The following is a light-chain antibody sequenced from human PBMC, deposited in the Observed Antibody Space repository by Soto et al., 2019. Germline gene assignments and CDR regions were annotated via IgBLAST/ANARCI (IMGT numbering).Light chain of an antibody. CDR2: DAS. CDR3: QQRSSWPIT. Sequence: EIVLTQSPATLSLSPGERATLSCRASQSVSNFLAWYLQRPGQAPRLLIFDASKRAAGVPARFSGSGSGTDFTLTISILEPEDFAVYYCQQRSSWPITFGQGTRXEXK. V-gene: IGKV3-11*01. J-gene: IGKJ5*01. CDR1: QSVSNF.